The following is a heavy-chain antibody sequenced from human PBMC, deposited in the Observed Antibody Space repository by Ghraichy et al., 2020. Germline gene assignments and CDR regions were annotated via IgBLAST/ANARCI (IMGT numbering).Heavy chain of an antibody. D-gene: IGHD3-9*01. CDR3: VRGTSDWFGMDY. V-gene: IGHV3-74*01. J-gene: IGHJ4*01. CDR1: GFTFSTYW. Sequence: GGSLRLSCAASGFTFSTYWMHWVRQAPGKGLVWVSHISPDGINVGTIINYAESVKGRFTISRDNAKGTLYLQMNSLRAEDTAVYYCVRGTSDWFGMDYWGHGTLVTVSS. CDR2: ISPDGINVGTII.